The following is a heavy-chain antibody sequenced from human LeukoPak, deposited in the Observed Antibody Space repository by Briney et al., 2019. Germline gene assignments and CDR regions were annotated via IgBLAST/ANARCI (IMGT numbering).Heavy chain of an antibody. CDR1: GFTFSSYA. CDR2: ISYDGSNK. Sequence: GGSLRLSCAASGFTFSSYAMHWVRQAPGKGLEWVAVISYDGSNKYYADSVKGRFTISRDNSKNTLYLQMNSLRAEDTAVYYCARDPVEMATIRPYNAFDIWGQGTMVTVSS. V-gene: IGHV3-30-3*01. J-gene: IGHJ3*02. D-gene: IGHD5-24*01. CDR3: ARDPVEMATIRPYNAFDI.